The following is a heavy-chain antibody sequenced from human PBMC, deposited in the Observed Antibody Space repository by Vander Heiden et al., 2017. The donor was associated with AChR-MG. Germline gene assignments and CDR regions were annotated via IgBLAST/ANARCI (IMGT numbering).Heavy chain of an antibody. Sequence: EVQLLESGGGLVQPGGSLRLSCAASGFTFRSYAMSWVRQAPGKGLEWVSAISGSGGSTYYADSVKGRFTISRDNSKNTLYLQMNSLRAEDTAVYYCAKDRGIAAAIKFDFDYWGQGTLVTVSS. D-gene: IGHD6-13*01. CDR3: AKDRGIAAAIKFDFDY. V-gene: IGHV3-23*01. CDR1: GFTFRSYA. J-gene: IGHJ4*02. CDR2: ISGSGGST.